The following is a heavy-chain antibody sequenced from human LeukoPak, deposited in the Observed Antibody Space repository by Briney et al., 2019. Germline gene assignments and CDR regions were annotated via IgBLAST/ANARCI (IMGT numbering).Heavy chain of an antibody. J-gene: IGHJ3*02. Sequence: SETLSLTCAVSGGSISSSNWWSWVRQPPGKGLEWIGEIYHSGSTNYNPSLKSRVTISVDKSKNQFSLKLSSVTAADTAVYYCARGDSSGYRIDAFDIWGQGTMVTVSS. CDR3: ARGDSSGYRIDAFDI. V-gene: IGHV4-4*02. D-gene: IGHD3-22*01. CDR1: GGSISSSNW. CDR2: IYHSGST.